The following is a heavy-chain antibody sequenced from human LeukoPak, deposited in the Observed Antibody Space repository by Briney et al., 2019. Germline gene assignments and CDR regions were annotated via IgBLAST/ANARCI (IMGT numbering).Heavy chain of an antibody. J-gene: IGHJ5*02. D-gene: IGHD5-18*01. CDR1: GGSFSGYY. Sequence: PSETLSLTCAVYGGSFSGYYWSWIRQPPGKGLEWIGEINHSGSTNYNPSLKSRVTISVDTSKNQFSLKLSSVTAADTAVYYCARRVGGYSYAYSWFDPWGQGTLVTVSS. CDR2: INHSGST. V-gene: IGHV4-34*01. CDR3: ARRVGGYSYAYSWFDP.